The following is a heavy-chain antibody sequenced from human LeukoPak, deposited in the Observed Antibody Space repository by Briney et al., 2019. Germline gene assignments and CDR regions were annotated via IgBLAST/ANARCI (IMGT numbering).Heavy chain of an antibody. CDR2: ISGSGGST. D-gene: IGHD2-15*01. J-gene: IGHJ5*02. CDR1: GFTFSSYA. Sequence: GGSLRLSCAASGFTFSSYAMSWVRQAPGKGLEWVSAISGSGGSTYYADSVKGRFTISRDNSKNTLYLQMNSLRAEDTAVYYCAREVFVVVVAATQCWFDPWGQGTLVTVSS. CDR3: AREVFVVVVAATQCWFDP. V-gene: IGHV3-23*01.